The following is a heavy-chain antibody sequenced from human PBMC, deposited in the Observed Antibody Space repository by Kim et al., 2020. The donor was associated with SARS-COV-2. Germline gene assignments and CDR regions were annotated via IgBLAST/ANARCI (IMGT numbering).Heavy chain of an antibody. D-gene: IGHD6-19*01. J-gene: IGHJ4*02. CDR2: ISPSGST. CDR3: AREGAVAGTPLFDY. CDR1: GGSINSYY. V-gene: IGHV4-4*07. Sequence: SETLSLTCTVSGGSINSYYWSWIRQPAGKGLEWIGRISPSGSTSYNPSLKSRVTVSVDTSKNQFSLELSSVTAADTAVFFCAREGAVAGTPLFDYWGQGTLVTVSS.